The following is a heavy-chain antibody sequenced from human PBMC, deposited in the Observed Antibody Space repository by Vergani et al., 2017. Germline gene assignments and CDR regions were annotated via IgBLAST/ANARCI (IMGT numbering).Heavy chain of an antibody. V-gene: IGHV3-23*04. CDR2: ISGSGGNT. Sequence: EVQLVASGGGLVQPGGSLRLSCAASGFTFSSYAMSWVRQVPGKGLEWVSGISGSGGNTYYANSVKGRFTISRDNSKNTLYLQMNSLRADDTAVYYCAKGVYCSSTSCYEGRGYYYGMGVWGQGP. D-gene: IGHD2-2*01. CDR1: GFTFSSYA. J-gene: IGHJ6*02. CDR3: AKGVYCSSTSCYEGRGYYYGMGV.